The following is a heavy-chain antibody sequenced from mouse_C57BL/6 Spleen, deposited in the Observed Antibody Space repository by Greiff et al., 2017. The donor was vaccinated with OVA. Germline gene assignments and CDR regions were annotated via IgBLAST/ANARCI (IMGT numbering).Heavy chain of an antibody. D-gene: IGHD3-2*02. Sequence: VQLQQSGAELVKPGASVKLSCKASGYTFTSYWMHWVKQRPGQGLEWIGMIHPNSGSTNYNEKFKSKATLTVDKSSSTAYMQLSSLTSEDSAVYYCARGGLQLRSFDYWGQGTTLTVSS. CDR3: ARGGLQLRSFDY. V-gene: IGHV1-64*01. CDR2: IHPNSGST. J-gene: IGHJ2*01. CDR1: GYTFTSYW.